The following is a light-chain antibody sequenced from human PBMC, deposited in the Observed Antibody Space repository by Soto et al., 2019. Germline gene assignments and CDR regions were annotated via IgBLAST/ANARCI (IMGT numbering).Light chain of an antibody. CDR2: GAS. V-gene: IGKV3-20*01. J-gene: IGKJ1*01. CDR1: QRVSSDY. CDR3: QQYGSSPQT. Sequence: EIVLTQSPGTLSLSPGERATLSCRASQRVSSDYLAWYQQKAGQAPRLLSYGASSRATDIPDRFSGRGSGTDFTLTVSSLETEDFAVYYCQQYGSSPQTFGQGTTVEIK.